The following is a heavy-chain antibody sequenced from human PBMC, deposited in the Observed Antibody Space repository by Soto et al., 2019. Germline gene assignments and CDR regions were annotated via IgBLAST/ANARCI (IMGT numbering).Heavy chain of an antibody. Sequence: GGSLRLSCAASGFTFTNYPMSWVRQAPGKGLEWVSAIGRSGGDTNYPDSVRGRFIISRDNSKDILYLQMNSLRAEDTAVYYCAKRLTVTKGFDYWGQGTLVTVSS. J-gene: IGHJ4*02. D-gene: IGHD4-17*01. CDR2: IGRSGGDT. CDR1: GFTFTNYP. V-gene: IGHV3-23*01. CDR3: AKRLTVTKGFDY.